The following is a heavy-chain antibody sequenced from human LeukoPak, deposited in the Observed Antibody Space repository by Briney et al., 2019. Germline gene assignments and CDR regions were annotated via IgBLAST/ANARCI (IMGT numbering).Heavy chain of an antibody. D-gene: IGHD1-26*01. CDR2: ISYDGSNK. Sequence: PGGSLRLSCAASGFTFSSYGMHWVRQAPGKGLEWVAVISYDGSNKYYADSVKGRFTISRDNSKNTLYLQMNSLRAEDTAVYYCAKEMREWELPNRYYFDYWGQGTLVTVSS. CDR1: GFTFSSYG. J-gene: IGHJ4*02. CDR3: AKEMREWELPNRYYFDY. V-gene: IGHV3-30*18.